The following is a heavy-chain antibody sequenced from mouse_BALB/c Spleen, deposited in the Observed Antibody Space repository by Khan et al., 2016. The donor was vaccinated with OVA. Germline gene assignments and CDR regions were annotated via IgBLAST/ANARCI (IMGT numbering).Heavy chain of an antibody. D-gene: IGHD1-1*01. J-gene: IGHJ4*01. CDR3: ARSNYYGSGLYAMDY. CDR2: IAPGSGST. V-gene: IGHV1S41*01. CDR1: GYTFTSYW. Sequence: DLVMPGAAVTLSCKASGYTFTSYWINWIKQRPGQGLEWIGRIAPGSGSTSYNDMFKGKATLTVDAYSSTAYIQLSSLSSEDSAVYLCARSNYYGSGLYAMDYWGQETSVTVSS.